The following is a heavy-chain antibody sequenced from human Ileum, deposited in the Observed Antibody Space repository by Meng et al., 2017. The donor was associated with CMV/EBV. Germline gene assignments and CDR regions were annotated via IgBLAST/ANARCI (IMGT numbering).Heavy chain of an antibody. V-gene: IGHV4-59*01. CDR3: ARGTGTFGY. CDR1: GGSFSGYY. Sequence: GSLRLSCAVYGGSFSGYYWSWIRQPPGKGLEWIGYIYYSGSTNYNPSLKSRVTISVDTSKNQFSLKLSSVTAADTAVYYCARGTGTFGYWGQGTLVTVSS. D-gene: IGHD1-7*01. J-gene: IGHJ4*02. CDR2: IYYSGST.